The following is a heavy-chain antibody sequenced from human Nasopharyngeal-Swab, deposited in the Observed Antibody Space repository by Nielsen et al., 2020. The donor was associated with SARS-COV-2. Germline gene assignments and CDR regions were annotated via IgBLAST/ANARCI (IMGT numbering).Heavy chain of an antibody. D-gene: IGHD2-2*01. CDR3: ARDKGIQYCSSTSCYESMIDYYGMDV. CDR1: GFTFSSYA. CDR2: ISSSSSYI. J-gene: IGHJ6*02. Sequence: GESLKISCAASGFTFSSYAMHWVRQAPGKGLEWVSSISSSSSYIYYADSVKGRFTISRDNAKNSLYLQMNSLRAEDTAVYYCARDKGIQYCSSTSCYESMIDYYGMDVWGQGTTVTVSS. V-gene: IGHV3-21*01.